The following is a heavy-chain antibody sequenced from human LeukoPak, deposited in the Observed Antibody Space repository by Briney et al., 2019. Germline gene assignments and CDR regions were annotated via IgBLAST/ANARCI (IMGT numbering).Heavy chain of an antibody. CDR3: ARGDCSGGSCYLSLTTIDY. D-gene: IGHD2-15*01. CDR1: GFTFSSYS. J-gene: IGHJ4*02. CDR2: ISSSSSTI. Sequence: GGSLRFSCAASGFTFSSYSMNWVRQAPGKGLEWLSYISSSSSTIYYADSVKGRFTISRDNAKNSLYLQMNSLRAEDTAVYYCARGDCSGGSCYLSLTTIDYWGQGTLVTVSS. V-gene: IGHV3-48*01.